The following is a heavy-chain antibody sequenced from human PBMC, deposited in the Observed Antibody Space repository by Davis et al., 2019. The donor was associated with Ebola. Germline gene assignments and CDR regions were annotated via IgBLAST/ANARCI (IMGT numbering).Heavy chain of an antibody. Sequence: GESLKISCAASGSTVSSYTMSWVRQAPGKGLEWVSVLYSGGTTYYADSVKGRFTISRDNSKNTLYLQMNSLRAEDTAAYYCARDFSPDSSGSGYWGQGTLVTVSS. CDR3: ARDFSPDSSGSGY. V-gene: IGHV3-53*01. CDR2: LYSGGTT. D-gene: IGHD3-22*01. J-gene: IGHJ4*02. CDR1: GSTVSSYT.